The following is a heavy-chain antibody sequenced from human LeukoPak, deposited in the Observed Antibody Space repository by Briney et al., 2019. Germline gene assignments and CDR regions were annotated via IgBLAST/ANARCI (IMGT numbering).Heavy chain of an antibody. Sequence: SETLSLTCTVSGGSISSYYWSWIRQPPGKGLEWIGYLFHSGTRRYNPSLKSRVTISADTTKNQFFLSLNSTTAADTAVYYCARRRGWKQQLVYLDYWGQGTLATVSS. CDR2: LFHSGTR. J-gene: IGHJ4*02. CDR3: ARRRGWKQQLVYLDY. V-gene: IGHV4-59*08. CDR1: GGSISSYY. D-gene: IGHD6-13*01.